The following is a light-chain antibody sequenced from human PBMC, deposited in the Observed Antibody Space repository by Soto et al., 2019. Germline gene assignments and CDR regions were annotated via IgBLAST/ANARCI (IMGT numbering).Light chain of an antibody. V-gene: IGKV3-11*01. CDR2: DAS. Sequence: EIVMTQSPATLSVSPGERATFSCRASQSVSSYLAWYQQKPGQAPRLLIYDASNRATGIPARFSGSGSGTDFTLTISSLEPEDFAVYYCQQRSNWPPLNFGGGTKVDIK. CDR1: QSVSSY. J-gene: IGKJ4*01. CDR3: QQRSNWPPLN.